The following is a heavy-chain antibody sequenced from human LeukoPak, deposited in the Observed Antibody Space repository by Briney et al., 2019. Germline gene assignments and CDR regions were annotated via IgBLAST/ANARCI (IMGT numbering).Heavy chain of an antibody. Sequence: PGGSHRLSCAASGFSFSDAWMSWVRQAPGKGLEWVSVIYSGGSTYYADSVKGRFTISRDNSKNTLYLQMNSLRAEDTAVYYCARVGDSSGYYPYYFDYWGQGTLVTVSS. CDR1: GFSFSDAW. J-gene: IGHJ4*02. D-gene: IGHD3-22*01. CDR3: ARVGDSSGYYPYYFDY. CDR2: IYSGGST. V-gene: IGHV3-53*01.